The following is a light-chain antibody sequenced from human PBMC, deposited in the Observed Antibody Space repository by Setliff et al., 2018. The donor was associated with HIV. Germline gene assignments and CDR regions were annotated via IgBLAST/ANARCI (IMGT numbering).Light chain of an antibody. CDR1: SRDVGGGQNY. CDR3: YSYAGSYTYV. CDR2: EVN. J-gene: IGLJ1*01. V-gene: IGLV2-14*01. Sequence: QSALAQPASVSGSPGQSVTISCTGTSRDVGGGQNYVSWYQQHPDKAPRLILYEVNKRPSGISDRFSGSKSGNTASLTISGLQAEDEADYYCYSYAGSYTYVFGTGTKVTVL.